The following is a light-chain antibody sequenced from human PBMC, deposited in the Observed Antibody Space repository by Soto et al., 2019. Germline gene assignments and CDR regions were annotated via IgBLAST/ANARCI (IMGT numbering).Light chain of an antibody. CDR2: DAS. J-gene: IGKJ1*01. CDR1: QDIRFW. CDR3: QQSYSTPQT. Sequence: DIQMTQSPSSVSASVGDRVTITCRASQDIRFWLAWYQQKPGKAPKLLIYDASSLQSGVPPRFSGSGSGTDFTLSINSLQPEDFATYYCQQSYSTPQTFGQGTKVDIK. V-gene: IGKV1-12*01.